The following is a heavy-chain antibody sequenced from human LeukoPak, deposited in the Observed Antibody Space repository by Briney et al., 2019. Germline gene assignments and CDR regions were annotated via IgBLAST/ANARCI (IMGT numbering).Heavy chain of an antibody. CDR2: IYYSGST. J-gene: IGHJ4*02. CDR1: GGSISSSSYY. V-gene: IGHV4-39*07. CDR3: ASSGAGVALH. D-gene: IGHD3-10*01. Sequence: SETLSLTCTVSGGSISSSSYYWGWIRQPPWKGLEWIGSIYYSGSTYYNPSLKSRVTISVDTSKNQFSLKLSSVTAADTAVYYCASSGAGVALHWGQGTLVTVSS.